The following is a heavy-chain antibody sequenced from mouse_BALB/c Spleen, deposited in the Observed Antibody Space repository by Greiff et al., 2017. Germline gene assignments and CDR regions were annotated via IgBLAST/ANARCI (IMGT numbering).Heavy chain of an antibody. CDR3: ARGGVRREDWYFDV. CDR2: IWAGGST. CDR1: GFSLTSYG. J-gene: IGHJ1*01. V-gene: IGHV2-9*02. Sequence: QVQLQQSGPGLVAPSQSLSITCTVSGFSLTSYGVHWVRQPPGKGLEWLGVIWAGGSTNYNSALMSRLSISKDNSKSQVFLKMNSLQTDDTAMYYCARGGVRREDWYFDVWGAGTTVTVSS. D-gene: IGHD2-14*01.